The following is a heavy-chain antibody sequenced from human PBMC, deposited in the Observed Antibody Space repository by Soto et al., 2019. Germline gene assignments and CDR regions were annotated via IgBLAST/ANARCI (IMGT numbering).Heavy chain of an antibody. CDR3: ARETPEAVTGDY. D-gene: IGHD2-15*01. Sequence: QVQLVQSGAEVKKPGSSVKVSCKASGGTFSSYTISWVRQAPGQGLEWMGRIIPILGIENYEQKFKGRVTITADKSTSTAYMELSSLRSEDTAVYYCARETPEAVTGDYWGQGTLVTVSS. V-gene: IGHV1-69*08. J-gene: IGHJ4*02. CDR1: GGTFSSYT. CDR2: IIPILGIE.